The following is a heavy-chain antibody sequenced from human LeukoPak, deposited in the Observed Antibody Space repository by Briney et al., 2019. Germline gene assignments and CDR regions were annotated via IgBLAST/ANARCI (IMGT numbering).Heavy chain of an antibody. J-gene: IGHJ4*02. CDR1: GFTFSSYE. CDR3: ARSRQWLVLADY. D-gene: IGHD6-19*01. Sequence: PGGSLRLSCAASGFTFSSYEMNWVRQAPGKGLEWVSYISSSGSTIYYADSVKGRFTIPRDNAKNSLYLQMNSLRAEDTAVYYCARSRQWLVLADYWGQGTLVTVSS. V-gene: IGHV3-48*03. CDR2: ISSSGSTI.